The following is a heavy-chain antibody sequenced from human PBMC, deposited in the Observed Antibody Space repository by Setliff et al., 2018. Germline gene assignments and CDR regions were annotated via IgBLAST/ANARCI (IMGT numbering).Heavy chain of an antibody. CDR2: IDPSGDT. J-gene: IGHJ4*02. V-gene: IGHV4-61*09. D-gene: IGHD1-26*01. CDR3: ARSPSSGAYWNPRPFYSDY. Sequence: SETLSLTCTVSGGSISSGSHYWTWIRQPTGKRLEWIGHIDPSGDTNYSPSLKSRVTISRDTSKNQLSLELTSVTAADTAVYYCARSPSSGAYWNPRPFYSDYWARGTLVTVSS. CDR1: GGSISSGSHY.